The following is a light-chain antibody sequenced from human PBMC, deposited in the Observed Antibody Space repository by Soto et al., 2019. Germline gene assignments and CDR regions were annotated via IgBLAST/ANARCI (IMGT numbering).Light chain of an antibody. CDR1: QSVSGW. CDR3: QKYETFSGT. J-gene: IGKJ1*01. V-gene: IGKV1-5*01. CDR2: DAS. Sequence: DIQMTQSPSTLSASVGDTVTVTCRASQSVSGWLAWYQQKPGEAPKLLIYDASALPRGVPSRFSGSGSGKKIHPPHGRLQPDYFSTYYLQKYETFSGTFGPGTKVDIK.